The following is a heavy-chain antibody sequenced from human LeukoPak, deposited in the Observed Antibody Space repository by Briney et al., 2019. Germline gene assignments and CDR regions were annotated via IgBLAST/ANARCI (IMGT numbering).Heavy chain of an antibody. CDR3: ARMYYDILTGQYYYYYYMDV. CDR1: GYTFTSYG. J-gene: IGHJ6*03. CDR2: ISAYNGNT. V-gene: IGHV1-18*01. Sequence: GASVKVSCKASGYTFTSYGISWVRQAPGQGLEWMGWISAYNGNTNYAQKLQGRVTMTTDTSTSTAYMELRSLRSDDTAVYYCARMYYDILTGQYYYYYYMDVWGKGTTVTVSS. D-gene: IGHD3-9*01.